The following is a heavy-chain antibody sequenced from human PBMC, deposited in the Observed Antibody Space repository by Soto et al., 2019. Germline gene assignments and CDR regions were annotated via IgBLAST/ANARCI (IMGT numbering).Heavy chain of an antibody. CDR2: ISSGSSNI. CDR3: ASRSTGRAFDI. D-gene: IGHD1-1*01. Sequence: HPGGSLRLSCAASGFSFSSYSMNWVRQAPGKGLEWVSYISSGSSNIYYADSVKGRFTISRDNAENSLYLQMNSLRAEDTAVYYCASRSTGRAFDIWGQGTMVTVSS. CDR1: GFSFSSYS. V-gene: IGHV3-48*01. J-gene: IGHJ3*02.